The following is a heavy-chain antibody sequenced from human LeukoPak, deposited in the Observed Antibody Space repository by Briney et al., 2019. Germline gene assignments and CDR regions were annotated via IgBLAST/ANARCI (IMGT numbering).Heavy chain of an antibody. CDR2: IYTSGST. CDR1: GGSISSGSYY. D-gene: IGHD3-3*01. Sequence: SETLSLTCTVSGGSISSGSYYWSWIRQPAGKGLEWIGRIYTSGSTNYNPSLKSRVTISVDTSKNQFSLKLSSVTAADTAVYYCARERRPLSAFRSGYTLFDYWGQGTLVTVSS. CDR3: ARERRPLSAFRSGYTLFDY. V-gene: IGHV4-61*02. J-gene: IGHJ4*02.